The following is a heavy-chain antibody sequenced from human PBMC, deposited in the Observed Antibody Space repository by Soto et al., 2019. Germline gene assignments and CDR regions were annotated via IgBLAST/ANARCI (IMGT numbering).Heavy chain of an antibody. CDR3: ARDRPYVDTAMAAGGIHDY. CDR2: ISSSSSYI. Sequence: GGSLRLSCAASGFTFSSYSMNWVRQAPGKGLEWVSSISSSSSYIYYADSVKGRFTISRDNAKNSLYLQMNSLRAEDTAVYYCARDRPYVDTAMAAGGIHDYWGQGTLVTVSS. V-gene: IGHV3-21*01. J-gene: IGHJ4*02. CDR1: GFTFSSYS. D-gene: IGHD5-18*01.